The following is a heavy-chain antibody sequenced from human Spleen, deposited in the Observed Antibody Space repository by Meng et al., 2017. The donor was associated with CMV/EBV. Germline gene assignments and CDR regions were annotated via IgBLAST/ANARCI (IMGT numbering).Heavy chain of an antibody. CDR1: GGSFSGYY. J-gene: IGHJ4*02. CDR2: INHSGST. V-gene: IGHV4-34*01. Sequence: QVQLQQGGAGLFKHSEPLPLTCAVYGGSFSGYYWSWIRQPPGKGLEWIGEINHSGSTNYNPSLKSRVTISVDTSKNQFSLKLSSVTAADTAVYYCASLQTEVTFDYWGQGTLVTVSS. D-gene: IGHD2-21*02. CDR3: ASLQTEVTFDY.